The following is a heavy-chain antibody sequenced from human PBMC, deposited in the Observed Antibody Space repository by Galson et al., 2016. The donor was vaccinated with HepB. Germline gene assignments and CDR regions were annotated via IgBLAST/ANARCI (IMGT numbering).Heavy chain of an antibody. CDR1: GFTFRNYG. CDR2: MSYDRSNE. V-gene: IGHV3-30*18. J-gene: IGHJ4*02. Sequence: SLRLSCAASGFTFRNYGMHWVRQAPGKGLEWVAVMSYDRSNEYYADSVKGRFAISRDNSKNTLYLQMNSLRAEDTAVYYCAKGTTYSTSRGPNDYWGQGTLVIVSS. D-gene: IGHD5-18*01. CDR3: AKGTTYSTSRGPNDY.